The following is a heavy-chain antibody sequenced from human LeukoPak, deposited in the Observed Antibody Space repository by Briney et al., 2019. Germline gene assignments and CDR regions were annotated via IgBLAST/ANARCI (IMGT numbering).Heavy chain of an antibody. D-gene: IGHD3-10*01. Sequence: SETLSLTCTVSGGSLSGYYWNWIRQPPGKGLEWIGYISYSGSTNYNPSLKSRVTISVDTSRNQFSLKLSSVTAADTAVYYCARGRLGGSGSYYNVLDYWGQGTLVTVSS. J-gene: IGHJ4*02. CDR2: ISYSGST. CDR3: ARGRLGGSGSYYNVLDY. CDR1: GGSLSGYY. V-gene: IGHV4-59*01.